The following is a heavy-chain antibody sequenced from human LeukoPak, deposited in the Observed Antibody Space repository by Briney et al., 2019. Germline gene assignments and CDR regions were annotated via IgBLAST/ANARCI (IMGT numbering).Heavy chain of an antibody. CDR3: ATRDSGYGGGDY. J-gene: IGHJ4*02. CDR2: IYHSGST. CDR1: GGSISSGNW. Sequence: PSETLSLTCAVSGGSISSGNWWSWVRQPPGKGLEWIGEIYHSGSTNYNPSLKSRVTISVDKSKNQFSLKLSSVTAADTAVYYCATRDSGYGGGDYWGQGTLVTVSS. V-gene: IGHV4-4*02. D-gene: IGHD5-12*01.